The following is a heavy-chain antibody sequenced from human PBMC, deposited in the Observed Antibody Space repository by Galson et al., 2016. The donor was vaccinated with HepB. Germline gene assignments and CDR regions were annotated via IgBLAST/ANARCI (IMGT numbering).Heavy chain of an antibody. CDR3: AKALHIVYVNWYYFDD. D-gene: IGHD5/OR15-5a*01. CDR2: INSDTVTT. V-gene: IGHV3-23*01. Sequence: SLRLSCAASGFSFSSHAMTWVRQAPGKGLEWVSGINSDTVTTHYADSVKGRFTISRDNSKNTLYLRMNSLRVEDTAVYYCAKALHIVYVNWYYFDDWGQGTLVTVSS. CDR1: GFSFSSHA. J-gene: IGHJ4*02.